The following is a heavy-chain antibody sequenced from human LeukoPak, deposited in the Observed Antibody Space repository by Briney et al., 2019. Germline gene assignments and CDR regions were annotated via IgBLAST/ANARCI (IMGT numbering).Heavy chain of an antibody. CDR2: INQDGSEE. Sequence: GGSLRLSCAASGFPFSSHWVSWFRQSPGKGLEWVAHINQDGSEEYFVDSVKGRFTISRDNARNSQFLQMNSLRTEDTAVYYCATYNWDYDVDYWGEGSLVTVSS. D-gene: IGHD1-7*01. CDR3: ATYNWDYDVDY. CDR1: GFPFSSHW. J-gene: IGHJ4*02. V-gene: IGHV3-7*01.